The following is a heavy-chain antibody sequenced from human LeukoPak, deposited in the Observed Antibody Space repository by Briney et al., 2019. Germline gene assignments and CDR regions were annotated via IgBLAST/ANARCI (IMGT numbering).Heavy chain of an antibody. V-gene: IGHV4-59*01. CDR2: IYYSGST. Sequence: PSETLSLTCTVSGGSISSYYWSWIRQPPGKGLEWIGYIYYSGSTNYNPSLKSRVTISVDTSKNQFSLKLSSVTAADTAVYYCARDIIQLWSRYFDLWGRGTLATVSS. J-gene: IGHJ2*01. D-gene: IGHD5-18*01. CDR1: GGSISSYY. CDR3: ARDIIQLWSRYFDL.